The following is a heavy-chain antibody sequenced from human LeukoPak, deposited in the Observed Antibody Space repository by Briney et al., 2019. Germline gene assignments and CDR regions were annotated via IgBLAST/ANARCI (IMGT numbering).Heavy chain of an antibody. CDR3: ARVRIAAALTFDY. CDR1: GGSISSGGYY. Sequence: SETLSLTCTVSGGSISSGGYYWSWIRQPPGKGLEWIGYIYHSGSTYYNPSLKSRVTISVDRSKNQFSLKLSSVTAADTAVYYCARVRIAAALTFDYWGQGTLVTVSS. CDR2: IYHSGST. J-gene: IGHJ4*02. V-gene: IGHV4-30-2*01. D-gene: IGHD6-13*01.